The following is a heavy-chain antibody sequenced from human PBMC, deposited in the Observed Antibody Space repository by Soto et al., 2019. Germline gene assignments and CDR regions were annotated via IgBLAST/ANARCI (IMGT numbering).Heavy chain of an antibody. J-gene: IGHJ6*02. CDR3: AREIGRGYYGSGSYYRYGMDV. Sequence: SVKVSCKASGGTFSSYAISWVLQAPGQGLEWMGGIIPIFGTANYAQKFQGRVTITADKSTSTAYMELSSLRSEDTAVYYCAREIGRGYYGSGSYYRYGMDVWGQGTTVTVSS. V-gene: IGHV1-69*06. D-gene: IGHD3-10*01. CDR1: GGTFSSYA. CDR2: IIPIFGTA.